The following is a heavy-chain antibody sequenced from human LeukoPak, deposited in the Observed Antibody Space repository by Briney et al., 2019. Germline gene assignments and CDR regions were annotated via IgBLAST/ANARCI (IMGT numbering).Heavy chain of an antibody. CDR2: MNPNSGNT. CDR1: GYTFTSYD. CDR3: ARNSYYYDSSGFPKWFDI. Sequence: ASVKVSCKASGYTFTSYDINWVRQATGQGLEWMGWMNPNSGNTAYAQNFQGRVTITRNTSISTAYMELSSLRSEDTAVYYCARNSYYYDSSGFPKWFDIWGQGTMVTVSS. V-gene: IGHV1-8*03. D-gene: IGHD3-22*01. J-gene: IGHJ3*02.